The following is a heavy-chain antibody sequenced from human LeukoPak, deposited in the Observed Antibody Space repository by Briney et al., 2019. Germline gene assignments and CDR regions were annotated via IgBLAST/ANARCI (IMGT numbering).Heavy chain of an antibody. Sequence: PGGSLRLSCAASGFTFSNYGMHWVRQAPGKGLEWVAVIWYDGSKGDYAESVKGRFTISRDNSKNTLYLQMNSLRAEDTAVYYCTRTIRIVGATNCAMDIWGQGTTVTVSS. V-gene: IGHV3-33*01. CDR2: IWYDGSKG. CDR3: TRTIRIVGATNCAMDI. J-gene: IGHJ3*02. CDR1: GFTFSNYG. D-gene: IGHD1-26*01.